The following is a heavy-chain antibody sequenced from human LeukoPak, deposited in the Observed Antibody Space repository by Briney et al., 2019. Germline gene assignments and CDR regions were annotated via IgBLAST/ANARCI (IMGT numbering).Heavy chain of an antibody. Sequence: GGSLRLSCEASGFIFSTCAMAWVRQAPGKGLDWVSVIGASGAETYYSDSAKGRFTVSRDNSKDTLFLHMSSLRAEDTAVYFCATRPRDSSGYYLGAFDAWGQGTTVTVSS. CDR2: IGASGAET. D-gene: IGHD3-22*01. CDR3: ATRPRDSSGYYLGAFDA. V-gene: IGHV3-23*01. J-gene: IGHJ3*01. CDR1: GFIFSTCA.